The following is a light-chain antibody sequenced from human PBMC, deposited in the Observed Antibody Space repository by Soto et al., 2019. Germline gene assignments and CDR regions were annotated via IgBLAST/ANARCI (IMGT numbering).Light chain of an antibody. CDR1: SSDVGSYNR. V-gene: IGLV2-18*02. Sequence: QSALTQPPSVSGSPGQSVTISCTGTSSDVGSYNRVSWYQQHPGTAPKLMIYEVSNRPSGVPDRFSGSKSGNTASLTISGLQAEDEADYYCSSYTSSSTLNVVFGGGTKLTVL. CDR3: SSYTSSSTLNVV. J-gene: IGLJ2*01. CDR2: EVS.